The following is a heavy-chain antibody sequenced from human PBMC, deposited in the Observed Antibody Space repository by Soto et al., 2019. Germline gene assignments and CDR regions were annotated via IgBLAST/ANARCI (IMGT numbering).Heavy chain of an antibody. D-gene: IGHD5-12*01. CDR3: AKSNGYGDH. CDR1: GFSFSTYG. J-gene: IGHJ4*02. Sequence: EVQLLESGGGLVQPGGSLRLSCAVSGFSFSTYGVTWVRQAPGKGLEWVSGVSGGSGTTHYADSVKGRFTITGDTSKNTVYLQMNSLRVEDTAVYYCAKSNGYGDHWGQGTLVTVSS. CDR2: VSGGSGTT. V-gene: IGHV3-23*01.